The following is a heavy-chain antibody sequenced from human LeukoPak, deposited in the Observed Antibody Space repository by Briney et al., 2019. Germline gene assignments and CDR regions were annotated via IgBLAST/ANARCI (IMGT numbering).Heavy chain of an antibody. CDR3: ARDMVRGVYTWFDP. CDR2: IYTSGST. Sequence: SETLSLTCTVSGGSISSYYWSWIRQPAGKGLEWIGRIYTSGSTNYNPSLKSRVTMSVDTSKNQFSLKLSSVTAADTAVYYCARDMVRGVYTWFDPWGQGTLITVSS. D-gene: IGHD3-10*01. V-gene: IGHV4-4*07. J-gene: IGHJ5*02. CDR1: GGSISSYY.